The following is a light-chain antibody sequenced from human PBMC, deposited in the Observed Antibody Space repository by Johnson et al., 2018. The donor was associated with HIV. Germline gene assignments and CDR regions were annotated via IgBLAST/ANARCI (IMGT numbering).Light chain of an antibody. CDR3: ETWDSRLSGYYV. CDR1: SSNIGINY. V-gene: IGLV1-51*01. J-gene: IGLJ1*01. Sequence: QSVLTQPPSVSAAPGQKVTISCSGSSSNIGINYVSWFQQLPGTAPKLLIYDNDKRPSGIPDRFSGSKSGPSATLGITGLQTGDEADYYCETWDSRLSGYYVFGSGTRLTVL. CDR2: DND.